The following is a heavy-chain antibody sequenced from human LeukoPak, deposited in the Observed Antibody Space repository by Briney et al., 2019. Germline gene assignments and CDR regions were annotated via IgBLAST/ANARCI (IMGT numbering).Heavy chain of an antibody. D-gene: IGHD3-22*01. CDR2: IYYSGST. CDR1: GGSISSYY. Sequence: SETLSLTCTVSGGSISSYYWSWIRQPPGKGLEWIGYIYYSGSTNYNPSLKSRVTISVDTSKNQFSLKLSSVTAADTAVYYCARDPRIFYDSSGPFDYWGQGTLVTVSS. J-gene: IGHJ4*02. CDR3: ARDPRIFYDSSGPFDY. V-gene: IGHV4-59*01.